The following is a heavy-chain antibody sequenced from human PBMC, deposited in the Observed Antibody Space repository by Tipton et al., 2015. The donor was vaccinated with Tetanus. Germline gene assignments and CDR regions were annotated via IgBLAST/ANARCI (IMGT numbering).Heavy chain of an antibody. CDR2: IYHSGAT. CDR3: ARANNDFPKKGPFDS. J-gene: IGHJ4*02. D-gene: IGHD3-3*01. Sequence: LRLSCTVSGGSMSNNYWSWIRQPPGKGLEWIAYIYHSGATNYNPSLKSRLTISFGTSKNQFSLNLKSVTAADTAVYYCARANNDFPKKGPFDSWGQGTQVTVSA. V-gene: IGHV4-59*01. CDR1: GGSMSNNY.